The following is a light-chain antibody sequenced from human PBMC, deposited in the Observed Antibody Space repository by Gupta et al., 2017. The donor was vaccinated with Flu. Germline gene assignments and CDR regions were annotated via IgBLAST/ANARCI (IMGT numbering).Light chain of an antibody. Sequence: RVTSSCYGSRSNVGSNTVIWYHRRPGTAPKLLIYSNNRSPAGVPDRFSGSKSGTSASVAISGLQAEDEADYYCSAGDDCRNRWVFGGGTKLTVL. CDR1: RSNVGSNT. J-gene: IGLJ3*02. CDR2: SNN. CDR3: SAGDDCRNRWV. V-gene: IGLV1-44*01.